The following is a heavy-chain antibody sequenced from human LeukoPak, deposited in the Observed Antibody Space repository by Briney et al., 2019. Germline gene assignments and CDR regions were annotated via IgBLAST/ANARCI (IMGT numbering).Heavy chain of an antibody. Sequence: SVKVSCKASGGTFSNYAISWVRQAPGQGLEWMGGIITNFGTTNYAQKYQGRVTITADESTSTVYMELSSLRSEDTAVYYCARNYGERGLDYWGQGTLVTVSS. CDR1: GGTFSNYA. D-gene: IGHD4-17*01. CDR2: IITNFGTT. J-gene: IGHJ4*02. CDR3: ARNYGERGLDY. V-gene: IGHV1-69*01.